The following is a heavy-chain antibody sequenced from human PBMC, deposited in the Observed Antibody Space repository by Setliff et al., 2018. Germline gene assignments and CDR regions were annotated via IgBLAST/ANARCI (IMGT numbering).Heavy chain of an antibody. Sequence: GGSLRLSCAASGFTISSHYMSWVRQAPGKGLECVSVVYSTGSTYYADSVKGRFTISRDDSKNMLFLQMNSLRAEDTAVYFCASVVRPHYYYGMDVWGQGTTVTVSS. J-gene: IGHJ6*02. CDR2: VYSTGST. CDR1: GFTISSHY. CDR3: ASVVRPHYYYGMDV. D-gene: IGHD2-2*01. V-gene: IGHV3-53*01.